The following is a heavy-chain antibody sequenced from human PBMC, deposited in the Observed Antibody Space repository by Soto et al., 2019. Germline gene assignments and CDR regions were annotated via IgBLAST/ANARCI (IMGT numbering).Heavy chain of an antibody. CDR3: ASLNWNYGWFDP. V-gene: IGHV4-39*01. D-gene: IGHD1-7*01. CDR2: IYYSGST. J-gene: IGHJ5*02. CDR1: GGSISSSSYY. Sequence: SETLSLTCTVSGGSISSSSYYWGWIRQPPGKGLEWIGSIYYSGSTYYNPSLKSRVTISVDTSKNQFSLKLSSVTAADTAVYYCASLNWNYGWFDPWGQGTLVTVYS.